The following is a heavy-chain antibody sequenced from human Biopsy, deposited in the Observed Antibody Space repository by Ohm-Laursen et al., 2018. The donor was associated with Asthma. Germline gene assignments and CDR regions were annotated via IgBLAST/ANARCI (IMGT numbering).Heavy chain of an antibody. CDR2: INSVFGTT. CDR3: ARKAGSCISRTCYSLDF. CDR1: GGTFNTYV. V-gene: IGHV1-69*13. J-gene: IGHJ4*02. D-gene: IGHD2-2*01. Sequence: SVKVSCKSLGGTFNTYVIGWVRQSPGQGLEWMGGINSVFGTTTYPQKFQDRVTITADDSTSTVCMELSSLRSEDTAVYYCARKAGSCISRTCYSLDFWGQGTLVTVSS.